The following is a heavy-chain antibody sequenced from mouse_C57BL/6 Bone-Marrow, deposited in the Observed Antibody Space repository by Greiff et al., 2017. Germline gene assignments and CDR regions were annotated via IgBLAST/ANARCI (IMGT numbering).Heavy chain of an antibody. V-gene: IGHV2-5*01. Sequence: QVQLQQSGPGLVQPSQSLSITCTVSGFSLTSYGVHWVRQSPGKGLEWLGVIWRGGSTDYNAAFMSRLSITQDNSKSQVFFKMNSLQADDTAIYYCANISDGYAMDYWGQGTSVTVSS. CDR2: IWRGGST. D-gene: IGHD2-3*01. J-gene: IGHJ4*01. CDR3: ANISDGYAMDY. CDR1: GFSLTSYG.